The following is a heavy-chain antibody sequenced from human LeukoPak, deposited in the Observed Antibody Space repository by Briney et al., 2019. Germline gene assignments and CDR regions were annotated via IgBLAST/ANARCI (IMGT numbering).Heavy chain of an antibody. CDR3: ATAESGSFQGFDY. CDR1: GYTFTIYY. V-gene: IGHV1-46*01. Sequence: ASVKVSCKASGYTFTIYYMHWVRQAPGQGLEWMGIINPSGGSTTYAQKFQGRVTMTRDTSTSTVYMELSSLRSEDTAVYYCATAESGSFQGFDYWGQGTLVTVSS. J-gene: IGHJ4*02. D-gene: IGHD1-26*01. CDR2: INPSGGST.